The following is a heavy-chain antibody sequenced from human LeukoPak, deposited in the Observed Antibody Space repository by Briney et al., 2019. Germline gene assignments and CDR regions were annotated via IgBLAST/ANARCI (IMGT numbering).Heavy chain of an antibody. V-gene: IGHV4-4*07. D-gene: IGHD6-6*01. Sequence: SETLSLTCTVSGGSIRSYYWSWIRQPAGKGLEWIGRIYTSGSTNYNPSLKSRVTMSVDTSKNQFSLKLSSVTAADTAVYYCARETREYSSSSDFDYWGQGTLVTVSS. J-gene: IGHJ4*02. CDR2: IYTSGST. CDR1: GGSIRSYY. CDR3: ARETREYSSSSDFDY.